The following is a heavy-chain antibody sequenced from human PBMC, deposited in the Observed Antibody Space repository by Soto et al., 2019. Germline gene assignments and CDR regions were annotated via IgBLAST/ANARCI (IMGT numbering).Heavy chain of an antibody. CDR3: AHINRYCSGGRCSPYFFDF. CDR1: GFSLSTSGVG. V-gene: IGHV2-5*02. CDR2: IYWDDDK. Sequence: QITLKESGPTLVNPTQTLTLTCTFSGFSLSTSGVGVGWIRQPPGKALEWLALIYWDDDKRYSPSLKSRLTITKDTSKNQVVLTMTNMDPVDTATYYCAHINRYCSGGRCSPYFFDFWGQGTLVTVSS. J-gene: IGHJ4*02. D-gene: IGHD2-15*01.